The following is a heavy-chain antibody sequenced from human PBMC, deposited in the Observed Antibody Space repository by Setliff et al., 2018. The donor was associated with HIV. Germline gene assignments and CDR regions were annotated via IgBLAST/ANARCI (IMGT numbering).Heavy chain of an antibody. CDR2: IDPNGGAT. Sequence: ASVKVSCKAFGYTFTSYFLHWVRQAPGQGLEWPGIIDPNGGATNNAQKLQGRLTVTTDTSTGTLYMELSNLRSDDSAVYYCARAGGGATDQAFDIWGQGTMVTVSS. D-gene: IGHD2-2*01. CDR1: GYTFTSYF. V-gene: IGHV1-46*01. CDR3: ARAGGGATDQAFDI. J-gene: IGHJ3*02.